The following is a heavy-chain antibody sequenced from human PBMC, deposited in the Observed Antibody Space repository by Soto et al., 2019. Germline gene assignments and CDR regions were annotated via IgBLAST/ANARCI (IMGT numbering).Heavy chain of an antibody. CDR2: ISYDGSNK. V-gene: IGHV3-30-3*01. Sequence: GGSLRLSCAASGFTFSSYSMHWVRQAPGKGLEWVAFISYDGSNKYYADSVKGRFTISRDNSKNTLYLQMNSLRAEDTAVYYCARVLSPIVGATIAAYYYYGMDVWGQGTTVTVSS. CDR1: GFTFSSYS. CDR3: ARVLSPIVGATIAAYYYYGMDV. D-gene: IGHD1-26*01. J-gene: IGHJ6*02.